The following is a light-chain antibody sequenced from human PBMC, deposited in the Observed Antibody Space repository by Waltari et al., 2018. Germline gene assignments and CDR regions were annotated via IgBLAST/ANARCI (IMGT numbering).Light chain of an antibody. Sequence: QSVLTQPPSASGTPGQRVTISCSGSSSNIGSQTVNWYQQLPRTAPKLLIYMNYQRPSCVPDRFSGSKSRTSASLAISGLQSEDEADYYCAVWDDSLNGPVFGGGTQLTVL. CDR2: MNY. CDR3: AVWDDSLNGPV. J-gene: IGLJ7*01. CDR1: SSNIGSQT. V-gene: IGLV1-44*01.